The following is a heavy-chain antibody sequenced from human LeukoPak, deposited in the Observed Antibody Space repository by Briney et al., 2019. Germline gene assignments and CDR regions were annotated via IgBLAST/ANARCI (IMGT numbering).Heavy chain of an antibody. CDR1: GDSISSFY. CDR3: ARQIVVVPAAIREGAFDI. J-gene: IGHJ3*02. Sequence: SETLSLTCAVSGDSISSFYWNWIRQPPGKGLEWIAYIYDSENTNCNPSLKSRVTMSVDTSKNQFSLKLSSVTAADTAVYYCARQIVVVPAAIREGAFDIWGQGTMVTVSS. V-gene: IGHV4-59*08. D-gene: IGHD2-2*01. CDR2: IYDSENT.